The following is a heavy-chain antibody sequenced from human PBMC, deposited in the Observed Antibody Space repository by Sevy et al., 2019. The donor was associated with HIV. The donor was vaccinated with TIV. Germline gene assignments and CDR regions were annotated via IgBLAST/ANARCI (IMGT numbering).Heavy chain of an antibody. J-gene: IGHJ6*02. CDR1: GYTFSDYY. CDR3: ARGMSAYLLANGMDV. CDR2: INPNRGGT. V-gene: IGHV1-2*07. Sequence: ASVKVSCKAYGYTFSDYYMHWVRQAPGQGLEWMGWINPNRGGTKYEHKFQGRVTMTRDTSISTAYMGRSSLRSDDTAIYYCARGMSAYLLANGMDVWGQGTTVTVSS. D-gene: IGHD3-3*01.